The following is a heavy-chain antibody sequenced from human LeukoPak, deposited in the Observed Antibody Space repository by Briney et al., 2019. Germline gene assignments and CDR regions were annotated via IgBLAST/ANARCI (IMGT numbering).Heavy chain of an antibody. CDR2: ISYDGSRK. CDR1: GFIFSTYG. Sequence: PGGSLRLSCAASGFIFSTYGMHWVRQAPGKGLEGVAYISYDGSRKNYADSVKGRFTISRDNSKNTLFLQMSSLKAEDTAVYYCAKKPIGNVDYFDYWGQGTLVTVSS. D-gene: IGHD3-22*01. V-gene: IGHV3-30*02. CDR3: AKKPIGNVDYFDY. J-gene: IGHJ4*02.